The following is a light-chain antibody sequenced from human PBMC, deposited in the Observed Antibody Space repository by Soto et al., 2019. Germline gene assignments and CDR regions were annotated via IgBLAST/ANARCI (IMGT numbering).Light chain of an antibody. CDR2: DAS. J-gene: IGKJ2*01. Sequence: DIQMTQSPSTLSASVGDRVTITCRASQSISSWLAWYQQKPGKAPKLLIYDASRLESGVPSRFSGSGSVTEFTLTISSLQPDDFATYYCQQYNSYPYTFGQGTKLEIK. CDR3: QQYNSYPYT. V-gene: IGKV1-5*01. CDR1: QSISSW.